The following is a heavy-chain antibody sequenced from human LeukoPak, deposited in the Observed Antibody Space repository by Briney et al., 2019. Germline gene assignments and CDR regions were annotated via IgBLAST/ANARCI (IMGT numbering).Heavy chain of an antibody. CDR1: GFTFSSYW. D-gene: IGHD3-22*01. J-gene: IGHJ4*02. V-gene: IGHV3-33*08. Sequence: GGSLRLSCAASGFTFSSYWMHWVRQAPGKGLEWVAVIWYDGSNKYYADSVKGRFTISRDNSKNTLYLQMNSLRAEDTAVYYCARDPYDSSGYYFDYWGQGTLVTVSS. CDR2: IWYDGSNK. CDR3: ARDPYDSSGYYFDY.